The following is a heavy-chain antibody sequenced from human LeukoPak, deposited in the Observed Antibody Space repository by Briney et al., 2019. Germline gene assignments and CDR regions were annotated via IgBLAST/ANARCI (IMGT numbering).Heavy chain of an antibody. CDR1: GVTVSSNY. J-gene: IGHJ4*02. CDR2: IYSGGST. V-gene: IGHV3-66*01. Sequence: PGGSLTLSCSASGVTVSSNYMSWVRQAPGKGLEWVAVIYSGGSTYYAVSVKGRFTISRDNSKNTLYLQMNSLRAEDTAVYYCARGRLLGSYWGQGTLVTVSS. CDR3: ARGRLLGSY. D-gene: IGHD1-26*01.